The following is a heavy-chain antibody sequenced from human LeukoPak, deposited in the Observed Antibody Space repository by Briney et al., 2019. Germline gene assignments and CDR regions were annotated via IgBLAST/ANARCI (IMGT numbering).Heavy chain of an antibody. J-gene: IGHJ4*02. CDR1: GSFTSYD. D-gene: IGHD1-7*01. CDR2: INPNTGDT. V-gene: IGHV1-2*02. CDR3: ARGSGNYLFDY. Sequence: ASVKVSCKASGSFTSYDINWVRQAPGQGLEWMGWINPNTGDTDYAQKFQVRVTVTRDTSISTSYMELSSLRSDDTAVYYCARGSGNYLFDYWGQGTLLTVSS.